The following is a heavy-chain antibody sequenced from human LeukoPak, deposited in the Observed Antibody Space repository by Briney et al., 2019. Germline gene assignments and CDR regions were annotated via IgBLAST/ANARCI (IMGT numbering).Heavy chain of an antibody. J-gene: IGHJ5*02. CDR3: ARHKSSSWYGDFDP. Sequence: SETLSLTCTVSGGSISSYNWSWIRQPPGKGLEWIGYIYTSGSTNYNPSLKSRVTISVDTSKNQFSLKLSSVTAADTAVYYCARHKSSSWYGDFDPWGQGTLVTVSS. CDR1: GGSISSYN. V-gene: IGHV4-4*09. D-gene: IGHD6-13*01. CDR2: IYTSGST.